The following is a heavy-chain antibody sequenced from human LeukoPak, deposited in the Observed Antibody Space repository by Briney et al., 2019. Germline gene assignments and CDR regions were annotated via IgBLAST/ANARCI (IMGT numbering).Heavy chain of an antibody. V-gene: IGHV1-18*01. D-gene: IGHD3-22*01. J-gene: IGHJ4*02. CDR1: GYNFKAYG. Sequence: ASVKVSCKASGYNFKAYGLTWVRQAPGQGLEWMGWISGYNGNTNYARNLQGRVTMTTDASTNTAYMELRSLTSDDTAVYYCARDMGYDVQRREYWGQGTLVTVSS. CDR3: ARDMGYDVQRREY. CDR2: ISGYNGNT.